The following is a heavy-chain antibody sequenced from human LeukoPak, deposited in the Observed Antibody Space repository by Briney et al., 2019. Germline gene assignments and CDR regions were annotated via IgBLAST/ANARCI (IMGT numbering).Heavy chain of an antibody. Sequence: SVKVSCKASGGTFRSFAISWVRQAPGQGLEWMGRIIPIYGITNYAQKFQGRVTITTDESTSTAYMDLRSLRSEDTAVYSCASPTYYDFWSGYHQFDNWGQGTLVTVSS. CDR3: ASPTYYDFWSGYHQFDN. CDR2: IIPIYGIT. CDR1: GGTFRSFA. D-gene: IGHD3-3*01. J-gene: IGHJ4*02. V-gene: IGHV1-69*05.